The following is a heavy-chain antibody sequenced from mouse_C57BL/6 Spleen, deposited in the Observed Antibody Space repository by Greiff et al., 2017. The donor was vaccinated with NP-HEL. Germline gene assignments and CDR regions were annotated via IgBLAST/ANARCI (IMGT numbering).Heavy chain of an antibody. Sequence: QVQLQQPGAELVMPGASVKLSCKASGYTFTSYWMHWVKQRPGQGLEWIGEIDPSDSYTNYNQKFKGKSTLTVDKSSSTAYMQLSSLTSEDSAVYYCARKPYDYEAWFAYWGQGTLVTVSA. CDR3: ARKPYDYEAWFAY. D-gene: IGHD2-4*01. CDR2: IDPSDSYT. V-gene: IGHV1-69*01. CDR1: GYTFTSYW. J-gene: IGHJ3*01.